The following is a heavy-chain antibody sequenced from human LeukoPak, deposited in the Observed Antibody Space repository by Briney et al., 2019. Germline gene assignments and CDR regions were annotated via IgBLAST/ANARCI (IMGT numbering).Heavy chain of an antibody. CDR1: GFTFSNFA. V-gene: IGHV3-7*01. D-gene: IGHD5-24*01. CDR2: INQDGSAR. CDR3: ARNRGWQQFDY. J-gene: IGHJ4*02. Sequence: GGSLRLSCAASGFTFSNFAMSWIRQAPGKGLEWVANINQDGSARNYLESVKGRFTISRDNSKNSLYLQMNNLRAEDTAVYYCARNRGWQQFDYWGQGTLVTVSS.